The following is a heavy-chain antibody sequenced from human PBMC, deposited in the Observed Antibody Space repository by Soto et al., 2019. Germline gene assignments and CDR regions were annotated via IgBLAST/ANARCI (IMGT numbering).Heavy chain of an antibody. J-gene: IGHJ4*02. CDR1: GFTFSSYW. CDR2: IKQDGSEK. V-gene: IGHV3-7*03. CDR3: ARDPPPLYYDFWSGLPHHDY. Sequence: EVQLVESGGGLVQPGGSLSLSCAASGFTFSSYWMSWVRQAPGKGLEWVANIKQDGSEKYYVDSVKGRFTISRDNAKNSLYLQMNSLRAEDTAVYYCARDPPPLYYDFWSGLPHHDYWGQGTLVTVSS. D-gene: IGHD3-3*01.